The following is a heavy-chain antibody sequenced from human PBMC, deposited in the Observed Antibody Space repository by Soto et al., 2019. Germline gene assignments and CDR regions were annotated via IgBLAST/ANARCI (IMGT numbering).Heavy chain of an antibody. D-gene: IGHD3-3*01. CDR1: GFTFSSYA. Sequence: PGGSLRLSCAASGFTFSSYAMHWVLQAPGKGLEWVAVISYDGSNKYYADSVKGRFTISRDNSKNTLYLQMKSLRAEDTAVYYCARDRQIIGATGYYYGMDVCGQGTTVTVSS. CDR2: ISYDGSNK. CDR3: ARDRQIIGATGYYYGMDV. V-gene: IGHV3-30-3*01. J-gene: IGHJ6*02.